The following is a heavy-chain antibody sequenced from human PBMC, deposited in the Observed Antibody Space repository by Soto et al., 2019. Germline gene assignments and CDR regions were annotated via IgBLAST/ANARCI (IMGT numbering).Heavy chain of an antibody. CDR1: GCSLRRGGFS. D-gene: IGHD2-2*01. J-gene: IGHJ4*02. CDR3: ARTPALDY. V-gene: IGHV4-34*01. Sequence: SETLSLTCPFSGCSLRRGGFSWSWIRQHPGKGLEWIGEINHSGSTNYNPSLKSRVTISVDTSKNQFSLKLSSVTAADTAVYYCARTPALDYWGQGTLVTVSS. CDR2: INHSGST.